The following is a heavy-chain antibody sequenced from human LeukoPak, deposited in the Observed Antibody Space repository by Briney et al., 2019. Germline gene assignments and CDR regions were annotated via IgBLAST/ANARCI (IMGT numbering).Heavy chain of an antibody. CDR2: INPNSGGT. J-gene: IGHJ5*02. CDR3: ARAYIVVVPAAISWFDP. D-gene: IGHD2-2*02. Sequence: ASAKVSCKASGYTFTGYYMHWVRQAPGQGLEWMGWINPNSGGTNYAQRFQGRVTMTRDTSISTAYMELSRLRSDDTAVYYCARAYIVVVPAAISWFDPWGQGTLVTVSS. CDR1: GYTFTGYY. V-gene: IGHV1-2*02.